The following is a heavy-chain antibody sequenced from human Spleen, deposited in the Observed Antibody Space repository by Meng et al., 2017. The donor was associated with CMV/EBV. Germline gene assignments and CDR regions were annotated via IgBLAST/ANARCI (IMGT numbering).Heavy chain of an antibody. CDR1: GGSFSGYY. V-gene: IGHV4-34*01. CDR2: INHSGST. J-gene: IGHJ3*02. CDR3: AREMTYCSSINCYTAFDI. Sequence: SETLSLTCAVYGGSFSGYYWSWIRQPPGKGLEWIGEINHSGSTNYNPSLKSRVTISVDTSKNQFSLKLSSVTAADTAVYYCAREMTYCSSINCYTAFDIWGQGTMVTVSS. D-gene: IGHD2-2*02.